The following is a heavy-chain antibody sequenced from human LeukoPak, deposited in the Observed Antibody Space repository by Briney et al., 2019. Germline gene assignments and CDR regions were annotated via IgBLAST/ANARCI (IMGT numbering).Heavy chain of an antibody. CDR1: GGCISSYY. CDR2: IYTSGST. D-gene: IGHD1-26*01. Sequence: SETLSLTCTASGGCISSYYWSWIRQPAGKGLEWIGRIYTSGSTNYNPSLKSRVTMSVDTSKNQFSLKLSSVTAADTAGYYFASSYSGITVRAYYFDYWGQGTLVTVSS. J-gene: IGHJ4*02. V-gene: IGHV4-4*07. CDR3: ASSYSGITVRAYYFDY.